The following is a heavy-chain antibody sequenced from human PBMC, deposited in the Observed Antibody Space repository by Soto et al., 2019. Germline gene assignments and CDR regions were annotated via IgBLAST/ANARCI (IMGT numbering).Heavy chain of an antibody. J-gene: IGHJ6*01. V-gene: IGHV1-69*01. Sequence: QVQLVQSGAEVKKSGSSVKVSCKASGGTFSSYAISWVRQAPGQGLEWMGGIIPISETTNYEQKLQGRVTITADESKSTAYMELSSLRSEDTAVYYCARSQGSSTSLEIYYYYYYGMDVWGPRYHGHRLL. CDR3: ARSQGSSTSLEIYYYYYYGMDV. D-gene: IGHD2-2*01. CDR1: GGTFSSYA. CDR2: IIPISETT.